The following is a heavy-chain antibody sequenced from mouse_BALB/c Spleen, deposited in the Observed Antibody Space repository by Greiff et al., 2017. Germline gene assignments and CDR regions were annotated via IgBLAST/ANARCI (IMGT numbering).Heavy chain of an antibody. CDR2: ISNGGGST. CDR1: GFTFSSYT. CDR3: AREEVRRGFDY. Sequence: EVKLMESGGGLVQPGGSRKLSCAASGFTFSSYTMSWVRQTPEKRLEWVAYISNGGGSTYYPDTVKGRFTISRDNAKNTLYLQMSSLKSEDTAMYYCAREEVRRGFDYWGQGTTLTVSS. V-gene: IGHV5-12-2*01. J-gene: IGHJ2*01. D-gene: IGHD2-14*01.